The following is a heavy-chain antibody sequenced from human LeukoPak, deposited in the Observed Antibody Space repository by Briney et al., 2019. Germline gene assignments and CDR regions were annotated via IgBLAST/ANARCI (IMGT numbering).Heavy chain of an antibody. D-gene: IGHD6-19*01. CDR3: ARAAVSPLYYFDS. CDR2: INPSGGST. CDR1: GYTFTSYY. Sequence: GASVKVSCKASGYTFTSYYMHWVRQAPGQGLGWMGLINPSGGSTNYAQKFQVRVTMTRDTSTSTVYMELSSLRSEDTAVYYCARAAVSPLYYFDSWGPGTLVIVSS. V-gene: IGHV1-46*01. J-gene: IGHJ4*02.